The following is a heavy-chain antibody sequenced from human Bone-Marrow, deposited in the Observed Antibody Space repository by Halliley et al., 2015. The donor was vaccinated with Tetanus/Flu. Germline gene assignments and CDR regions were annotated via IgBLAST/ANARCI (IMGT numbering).Heavy chain of an antibody. Sequence: TLSLTCAVSGGSITNHNWWSWVRQSPGKGLEWIGEIYHSGSSNYNPSLKSRLTISVDKSKNQFSLKLSSVTAADTAVYYCARGVGRSVLGGTSRRAWYFDNWGQGAQVIVSS. V-gene: IGHV4-4*02. D-gene: IGHD1-7*01. J-gene: IGHJ4*02. CDR3: ARGVGRSVLGGTSRRAWYFDN. CDR2: IYHSGSS. CDR1: GGSITNHNW.